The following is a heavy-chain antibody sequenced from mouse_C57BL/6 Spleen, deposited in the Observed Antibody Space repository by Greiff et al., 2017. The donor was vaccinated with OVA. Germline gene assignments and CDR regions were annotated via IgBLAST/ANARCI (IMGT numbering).Heavy chain of an antibody. CDR1: GFTFSDYY. J-gene: IGHJ2*01. CDR3: ARVGYPYYFDY. V-gene: IGHV5-16*01. CDR2: INYDGSST. Sequence: EVQRVESEGGLVQPGSSMKLSCTASGFTFSDYYMAWVRQVPEKGLEWVANINYDGSSTYYLDSLKSRFIISRDNAKNILYLQMSSLKSEDTATYYCARVGYPYYFDYWGQGTTLTVSS. D-gene: IGHD1-2*01.